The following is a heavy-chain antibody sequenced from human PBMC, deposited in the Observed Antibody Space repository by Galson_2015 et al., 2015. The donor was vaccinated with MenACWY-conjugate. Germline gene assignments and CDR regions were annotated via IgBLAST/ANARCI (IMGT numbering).Heavy chain of an antibody. V-gene: IGHV2-5*02. CDR3: AREQARTIFGVVIKRGVFDY. Sequence: PALVKPTQTLTLTCTFSGFSLSTSGVGVGWIRQPPGKALEWLALIYWDDDKRYSPSLKSRLTITKDTSKNQVVLTMTNMDPVDTATYYCAREQARTIFGVVIKRGVFDYWGQGTLVTVSS. J-gene: IGHJ4*02. CDR1: GFSLSTSGVG. CDR2: IYWDDDK. D-gene: IGHD3-3*01.